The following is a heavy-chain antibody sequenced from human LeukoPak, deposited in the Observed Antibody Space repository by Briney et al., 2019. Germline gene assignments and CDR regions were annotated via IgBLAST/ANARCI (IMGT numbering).Heavy chain of an antibody. CDR1: GYTFNDYQ. D-gene: IGHD3-16*01. CDR2: INPNSGGT. J-gene: IGHJ5*01. V-gene: IGHV1-2*02. CDR3: ARRLPLFAIGGKNWFGS. Sequence: ASVKVSCKVSGYTFNDYQMHWVRQAPGQGLEWVGWINPNSGGTKIAQKFQGRVTMIRDKSISTTYLELTSLISDDTAVYYFARRLPLFAIGGKNWFGSWGQGTLVTVSS.